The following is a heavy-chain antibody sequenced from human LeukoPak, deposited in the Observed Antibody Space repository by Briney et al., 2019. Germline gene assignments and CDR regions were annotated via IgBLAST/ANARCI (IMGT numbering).Heavy chain of an antibody. V-gene: IGHV3-23*01. CDR3: AKALVRGVIIQSYYYYYGMDV. Sequence: GGSLRLSCAASGFTFSSYAMSWVRQAPGKGLEWVSAISGSGGSTYYADSVKGRFTISRDNSKNTLYLQMNSLRAEDTAVYYCAKALVRGVIIQSYYYYYGMDVWGQGTTATVSS. CDR1: GFTFSSYA. J-gene: IGHJ6*02. CDR2: ISGSGGST. D-gene: IGHD3-10*01.